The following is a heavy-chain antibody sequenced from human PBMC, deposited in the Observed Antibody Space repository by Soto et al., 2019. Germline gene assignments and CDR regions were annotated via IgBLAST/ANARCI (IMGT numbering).Heavy chain of an antibody. CDR2: ISYDGSNK. D-gene: IGHD5-12*01. CDR1: GFTFSSYA. J-gene: IGHJ4*02. V-gene: IGHV3-30-3*01. Sequence: QVQLVESGGGGVQPGRSLRLSCAASGFTFSSYAMHWVRQAPGKGLEWVAVISYDGSNKYYADSVKGRFTISRDNSKNTLDLQMNSLRAEDTAVYYCARGGGIKWLRLPDYWGQGTLVTVSS. CDR3: ARGGGIKWLRLPDY.